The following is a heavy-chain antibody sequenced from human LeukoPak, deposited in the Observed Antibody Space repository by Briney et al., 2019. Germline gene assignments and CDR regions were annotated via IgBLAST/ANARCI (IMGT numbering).Heavy chain of an antibody. D-gene: IGHD2-15*01. J-gene: IGHJ6*02. CDR3: ASQYCSGGSCPRQGYYYGMDV. CDR1: GYTFTSYD. Sequence: ASVKVSCKASGYTFTSYDINWVRQAPGQGLEWMGWISAYNGNTNYAQKLQGRVTMTTDTSTSTAYMELRSLRSDDTAVYYCASQYCSGGSCPRQGYYYGMDVWGQGTTVTVSS. CDR2: ISAYNGNT. V-gene: IGHV1-18*01.